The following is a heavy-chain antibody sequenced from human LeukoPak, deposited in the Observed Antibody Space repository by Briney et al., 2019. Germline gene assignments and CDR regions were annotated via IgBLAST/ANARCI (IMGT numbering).Heavy chain of an antibody. CDR1: GFTFSSYE. V-gene: IGHV3-48*03. D-gene: IGHD3-16*01. CDR3: ARETSQKGAHYMDV. CDR2: ISSSGATK. J-gene: IGHJ6*03. Sequence: EGSLRLSCAASGFTFSSYEMNWVRQAPGNGLEWISYISSSGATKYYTDSVKGRFTISRDNAKNSLYLQMNSLKAEDTAVYYCARETSQKGAHYMDVWGKGTTVTISS.